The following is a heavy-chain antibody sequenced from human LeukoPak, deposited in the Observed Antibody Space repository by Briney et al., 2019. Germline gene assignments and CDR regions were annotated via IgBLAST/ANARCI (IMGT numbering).Heavy chain of an antibody. CDR2: IYHSGST. Sequence: PSETLSLTCTVSGGSISSSDYYWAWIRQPPGKGLEWIGSIYHSGSTYYNPSLKSRVTISVDTSKNQFSLKLSSVTAADTAVCYCARAYGGNSGFDYWGQGTLVTVSS. D-gene: IGHD4-23*01. CDR3: ARAYGGNSGFDY. CDR1: GGSISSSDYY. J-gene: IGHJ4*02. V-gene: IGHV4-39*07.